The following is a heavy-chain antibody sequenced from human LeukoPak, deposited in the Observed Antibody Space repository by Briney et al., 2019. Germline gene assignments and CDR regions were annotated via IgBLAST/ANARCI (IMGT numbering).Heavy chain of an antibody. CDR1: GGSISSYY. Sequence: SETLSLTCTVSGGSISSYYWSRIRQPAGKGLEWIGRIYTSGSTNYNPSLKSRVTMSVDTSKNQFSLKLSSVAAADTAVYYCARASSWSPGYYYMDVWGKGTTVTVSS. V-gene: IGHV4-4*07. CDR2: IYTSGST. D-gene: IGHD6-13*01. CDR3: ARASSWSPGYYYMDV. J-gene: IGHJ6*03.